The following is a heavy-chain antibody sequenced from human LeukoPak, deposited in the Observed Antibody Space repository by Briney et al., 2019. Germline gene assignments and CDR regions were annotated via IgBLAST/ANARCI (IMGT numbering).Heavy chain of an antibody. Sequence: TSETLSLSCAVYGGSFSGYYWSWIRQPPGKGLEWIGEINHSGSTNYNPSLKSRVTISVDTSKNQFSLKLSSVTAADTAVYYCARGATVIQFDPWGQGTLVTVSS. D-gene: IGHD4-17*01. CDR1: GGSFSGYY. J-gene: IGHJ5*02. CDR2: INHSGST. CDR3: ARGATVIQFDP. V-gene: IGHV4-34*01.